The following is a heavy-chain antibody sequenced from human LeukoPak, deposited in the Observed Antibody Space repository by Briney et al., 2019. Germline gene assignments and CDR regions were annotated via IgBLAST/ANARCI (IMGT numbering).Heavy chain of an antibody. CDR3: ARSRNHYDSSGYYQN. J-gene: IGHJ4*02. CDR2: ISGSGGST. Sequence: GGSLKLSCAASGFTLSSYGMSWVRQAPGKGLEWVSGISGSGGSTSYADSVKGRFTVSRDYSKTTLYLQMNSLRAEDTAIYYCARSRNHYDSSGYYQNWGQGTLVSVSS. D-gene: IGHD3-22*01. CDR1: GFTLSSYG. V-gene: IGHV3-23*01.